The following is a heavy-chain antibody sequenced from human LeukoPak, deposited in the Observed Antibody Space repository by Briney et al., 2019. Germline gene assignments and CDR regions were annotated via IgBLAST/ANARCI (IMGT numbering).Heavy chain of an antibody. V-gene: IGHV3-23*01. D-gene: IGHD5-24*01. CDR3: AKAQVSRGYRNSFDQ. Sequence: GGSLRLSCAASGFTFSSYAMSWVRQAPGKGLEWVSAISDSGGGTYYADSVKGRFTIFRDNSKNTLYLQMNILRAEDTAIYYCAKAQVSRGYRNSFDQWGQGTLVTVSS. J-gene: IGHJ4*02. CDR1: GFTFSSYA. CDR2: ISDSGGGT.